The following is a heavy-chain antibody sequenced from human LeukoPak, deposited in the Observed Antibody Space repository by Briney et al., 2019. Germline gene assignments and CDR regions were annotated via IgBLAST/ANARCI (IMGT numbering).Heavy chain of an antibody. J-gene: IGHJ4*02. Sequence: KPSETLSLTCAVYGGSFSGYYWGWIRQPPGKGLEWIGEINHSGSTNYNPSLKSRVTISVDTSKNQFSLKLSSVTAADTAVYYCARGLRIRPNLYGSGSYYRLQLFDYWGQGTLVTVSS. CDR3: ARGLRIRPNLYGSGSYYRLQLFDY. CDR2: INHSGST. D-gene: IGHD3-10*01. CDR1: GGSFSGYY. V-gene: IGHV4-34*01.